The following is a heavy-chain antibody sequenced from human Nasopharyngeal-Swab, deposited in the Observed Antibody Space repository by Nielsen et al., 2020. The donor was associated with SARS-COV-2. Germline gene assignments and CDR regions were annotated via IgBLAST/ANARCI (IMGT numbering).Heavy chain of an antibody. J-gene: IGHJ5*02. Sequence: GGSLRLSCAASGFTFTSYAINWVRQAPGKGLEWVSGISGSGDNTYYADSVRGRFILSRDTSRNTLYLQMNSLRAEDTALYYCAKDSGAGFCSAGTCFPTNHWGRGTLVTVSS. CDR2: ISGSGDNT. V-gene: IGHV3-23*01. D-gene: IGHD2-15*01. CDR1: GFTFTSYA. CDR3: AKDSGAGFCSAGTCFPTNH.